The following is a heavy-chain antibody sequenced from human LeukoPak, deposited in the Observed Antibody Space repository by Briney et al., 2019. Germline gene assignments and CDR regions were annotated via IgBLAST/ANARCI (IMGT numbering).Heavy chain of an antibody. Sequence: PGGSLRLSCAASGCTFSSYAMSWVRQAPGKGLEWVSAISGSGGYTYYAGSVKGRFTISRDNSENTLYLQMNSLRAEDTAVYYCVKPYYYDDSGPNEAFDVWGQGTMVTVSS. CDR2: ISGSGGYT. D-gene: IGHD3-22*01. J-gene: IGHJ3*01. CDR1: GCTFSSYA. V-gene: IGHV3-23*01. CDR3: VKPYYYDDSGPNEAFDV.